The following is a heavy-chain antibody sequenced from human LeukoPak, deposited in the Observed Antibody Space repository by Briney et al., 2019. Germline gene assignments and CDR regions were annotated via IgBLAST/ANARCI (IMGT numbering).Heavy chain of an antibody. J-gene: IGHJ4*02. V-gene: IGHV4-39*07. CDR1: GGSISSSSYY. D-gene: IGHD2-8*02. Sequence: PSETLSLTCTVSGGSISSSSYYWGWIRQPPGKGLEWIGSIYYSGSTYYNPSLKSRVTISVDTSKNQFSLKLSSVTAADTAVYYCARGSRTDTYDYWGQGTLVTVSS. CDR2: IYYSGST. CDR3: ARGSRTDTYDY.